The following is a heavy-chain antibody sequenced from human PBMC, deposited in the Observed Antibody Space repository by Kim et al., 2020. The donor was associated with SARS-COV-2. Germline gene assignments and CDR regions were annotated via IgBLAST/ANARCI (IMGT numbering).Heavy chain of an antibody. CDR1: GFTFSNYY. D-gene: IGHD6-13*01. J-gene: IGHJ4*02. V-gene: IGHV3-11*01. Sequence: GGSLRLSCAASGFTFSNYYMAWLRQAPGKGLEWVSYISYSGDKTYYADSVKGRFTVPRDNAKNSLHLQLNGLRVDDTAVYYRARGDPNAAAGFYWGQGTL. CDR3: ARGDPNAAAGFY. CDR2: ISYSGDKT.